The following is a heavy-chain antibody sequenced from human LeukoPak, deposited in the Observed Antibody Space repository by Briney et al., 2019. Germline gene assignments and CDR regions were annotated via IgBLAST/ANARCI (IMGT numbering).Heavy chain of an antibody. J-gene: IGHJ4*02. CDR2: INSDGGST. Sequence: QSGGSLRLSCAASGFTFSSYWMHWVRQAPGRGLVWVSRINSDGGSTSYADSVKGRFTISRDNAKNTLYLQMNSLRAEDTAVYYCARAADSSGYYDYWGQGTLVTVSS. D-gene: IGHD3-22*01. CDR3: ARAADSSGYYDY. V-gene: IGHV3-74*01. CDR1: GFTFSSYW.